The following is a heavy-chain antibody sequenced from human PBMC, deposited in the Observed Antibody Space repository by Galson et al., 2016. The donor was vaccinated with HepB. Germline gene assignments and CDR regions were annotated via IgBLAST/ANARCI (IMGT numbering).Heavy chain of an antibody. Sequence: SLRLSCAASGFRFSTYSMNWVRQAPGKGLEWVSTIWYDGSIKDYAESVKGRFTFSRDNSKHTVYLQMDSLTLEDTAKYFCVKDQCGGDCGGTGSFDYWGQGTLVTVSS. J-gene: IGHJ4*02. CDR3: VKDQCGGDCGGTGSFDY. D-gene: IGHD2-21*02. V-gene: IGHV3-33*03. CDR1: GFRFSTYS. CDR2: IWYDGSIK.